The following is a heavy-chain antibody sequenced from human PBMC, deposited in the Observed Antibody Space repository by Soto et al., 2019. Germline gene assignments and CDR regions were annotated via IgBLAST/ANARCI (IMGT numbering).Heavy chain of an antibody. J-gene: IGHJ3*01. Sequence: EVQLVESGGGLVRPGGSLRLSCAASGFTFSYYWMHWVRQAPGKGLVWVSRIHSDGSSTTYADFVKGRFIISRDNARNRADFLLNSVRVEDTAVYSCARGDRGALDLGGKGTVVTVSS. CDR2: IHSDGSST. D-gene: IGHD3-16*01. V-gene: IGHV3-74*01. CDR1: GFTFSYYW. CDR3: ARGDRGALDL.